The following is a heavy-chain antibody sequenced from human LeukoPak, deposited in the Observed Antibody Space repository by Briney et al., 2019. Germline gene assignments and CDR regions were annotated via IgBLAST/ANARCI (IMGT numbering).Heavy chain of an antibody. Sequence: GGSLRLSCAASGFTFSSYAMHWVRQAPGKGLEWVAVISYDGSNKYYADSVKGRFTISRDNSKNTLYLQMNSLRAEDTAVYYCARDRWESVDYWGQGTLVTVSS. D-gene: IGHD1-26*01. J-gene: IGHJ4*02. V-gene: IGHV3-30*04. CDR1: GFTFSSYA. CDR3: ARDRWESVDY. CDR2: ISYDGSNK.